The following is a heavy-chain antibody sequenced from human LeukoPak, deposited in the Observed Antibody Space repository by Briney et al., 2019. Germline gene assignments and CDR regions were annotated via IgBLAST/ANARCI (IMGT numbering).Heavy chain of an antibody. J-gene: IGHJ6*03. V-gene: IGHV3-11*01. CDR2: ISSSGSTI. CDR1: GFTFSDYY. CDR3: ARDRRIAAAGTLALYYYYMDV. Sequence: PGGSLRLSCAASGFTFSDYYMSWIRQAPGKGLEWVSYISSSGSTIYYADSVKGRSTISRDNAKNSLYLQMNSLRAEDTAVYYCARDRRIAAAGTLALYYYYMDVWGKGTTVTISS. D-gene: IGHD6-13*01.